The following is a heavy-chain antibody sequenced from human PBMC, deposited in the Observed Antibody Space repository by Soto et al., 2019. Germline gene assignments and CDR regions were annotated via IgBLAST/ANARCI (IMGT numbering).Heavy chain of an antibody. CDR3: ARKGYSYGYVVDY. D-gene: IGHD5-18*01. Sequence: GXSVKGSCKASGYTFTSYDINWGRQATGQGLEWMGWMNPNSGNTGYAQKFQGRVTMTRNTSISTAYMELSSLRSEDTAVYYCARKGYSYGYVVDYWGQGTLVTVSS. V-gene: IGHV1-8*01. CDR2: MNPNSGNT. CDR1: GYTFTSYD. J-gene: IGHJ4*02.